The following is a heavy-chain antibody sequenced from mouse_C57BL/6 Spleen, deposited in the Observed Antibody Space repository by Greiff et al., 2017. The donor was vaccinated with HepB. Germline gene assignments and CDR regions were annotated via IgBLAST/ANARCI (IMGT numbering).Heavy chain of an antibody. D-gene: IGHD2-4*01. V-gene: IGHV5-17*01. Sequence: EVQLVESGGGLVKPGGSLKLSCAASGFTFSDYGMHWVRQAPEKGLEWVAYISSGSSTIYYADTVQGRFTISRENAKNTLLLQRTSLRSEDTAMYYCSIDYDYSFAYWGQGTLVTVSA. CDR1: GFTFSDYG. J-gene: IGHJ3*01. CDR2: ISSGSSTI. CDR3: SIDYDYSFAY.